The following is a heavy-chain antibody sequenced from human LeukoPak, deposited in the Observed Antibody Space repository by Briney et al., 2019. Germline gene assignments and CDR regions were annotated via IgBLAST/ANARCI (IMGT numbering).Heavy chain of an antibody. CDR2: IYENGGTT. D-gene: IGHD2-21*01. V-gene: IGHV3-23*01. CDR1: XFTFRSHA. CDR3: AKDFRIGYSAHFDY. J-gene: IGHJ4*02. Sequence: SXRLXXXXSXFTFRSHAMSWVRQAPEKGLEFVSGIYENGGTTYYADSVKGRFSISRDNSKNTLYLQMDSLRCEDTAVYYCAKDFRIGYSAHFDYWGQGALVTVSS.